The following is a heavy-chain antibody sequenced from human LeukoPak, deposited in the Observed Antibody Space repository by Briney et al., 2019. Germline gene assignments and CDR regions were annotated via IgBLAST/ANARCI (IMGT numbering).Heavy chain of an antibody. CDR3: ARVDGSPDY. D-gene: IGHD3-22*01. V-gene: IGHV1-2*02. CDR2: INPNSGGT. Sequence: GASVKVSCKASGYTFTGYYMHWVRQAPGQGLEWMGWINPNSGGTNYAQKFQGRVTFTRSTSISTAYMEVSSLRSEDTAVYYCARVDGSPDYWGQGTLVTVSS. J-gene: IGHJ4*02. CDR1: GYTFTGYY.